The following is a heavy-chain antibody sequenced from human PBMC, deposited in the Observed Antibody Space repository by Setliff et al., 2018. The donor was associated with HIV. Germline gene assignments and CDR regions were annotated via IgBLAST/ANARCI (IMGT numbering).Heavy chain of an antibody. CDR2: ISWNSDIR. V-gene: IGHV3-9*01. D-gene: IGHD1-26*01. CDR1: GFTFSSVD. J-gene: IGHJ1*01. CDR3: VRYYVRPGTVGTTSPLDN. Sequence: PGGSLRLSCEGSGFTFSSVDMHWVRQPPGKGLEWVSSISWNSDIRDYWESVKGRFIISRDNAQNSLYLQMNSLRAEDTAMYYCVRYYVRPGTVGTTSPLDNWGQGTLVTVSS.